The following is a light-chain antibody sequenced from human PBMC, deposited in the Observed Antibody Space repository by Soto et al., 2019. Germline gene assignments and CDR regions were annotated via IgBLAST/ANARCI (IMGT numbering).Light chain of an antibody. V-gene: IGKV1-5*03. CDR2: MAS. CDR3: QQYNSYPYT. Sequence: DIQMTQSPSTLSASVGDRVTITCRASQSISSWLAWYQQKPGKAPMLLIYMASSLESGVPSRFSGSGSGTEITLTISSLQPDDFATYYCQQYNSYPYTFGQGTKLEIK. J-gene: IGKJ2*01. CDR1: QSISSW.